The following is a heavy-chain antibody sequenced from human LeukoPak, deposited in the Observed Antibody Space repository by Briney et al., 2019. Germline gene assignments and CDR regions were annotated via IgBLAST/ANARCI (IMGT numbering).Heavy chain of an antibody. CDR2: IYTSGST. J-gene: IGHJ4*02. V-gene: IGHV4-4*07. Sequence: SETLSLTCTVSGGSISSYYWSWIRQPAGKGLEWIGRIYTSGSTNYNPSLKSRVTMSVDTSKNQFSLKLGSVTAADTAVYYCARDRGPDQYYQIDYWGQGTLVTVSS. D-gene: IGHD2-2*01. CDR1: GGSISSYY. CDR3: ARDRGPDQYYQIDY.